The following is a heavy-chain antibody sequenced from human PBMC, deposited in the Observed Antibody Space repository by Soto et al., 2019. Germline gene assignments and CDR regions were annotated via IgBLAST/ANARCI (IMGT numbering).Heavy chain of an antibody. V-gene: IGHV2-5*02. CDR2: IYWDDDE. D-gene: IGHD2-8*01. Sequence: QITLKESGPTLVKPTQTLTLTCTFSGFSPNPSGVGVGWIRQHPGKALEWLAPIYWDDDERYSPSLKSRLTSIKDTSKNQVVLTMTDMDPVDTATYYCAHKNGLNNRFDPWGQGTLVTGYS. CDR1: GFSPNPSGVG. CDR3: AHKNGLNNRFDP. J-gene: IGHJ5*02.